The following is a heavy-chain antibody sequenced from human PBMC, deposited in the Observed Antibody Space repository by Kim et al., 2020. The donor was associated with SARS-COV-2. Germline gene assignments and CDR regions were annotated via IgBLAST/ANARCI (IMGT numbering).Heavy chain of an antibody. D-gene: IGHD3-22*01. V-gene: IGHV2-5*02. CDR2: IYWDDDK. CDR3: AHRQKRDSSGYSDY. J-gene: IGHJ4*02. CDR1: GFSLSTSGVG. Sequence: SGPTLVKPTQTLTLTCTFSGFSLSTSGVGVGWIRQPPGKALEWLALIYWDDDKRYSPSLKIRLTITKDTSKTQVVLTMTNMDPVDTGTYYCAHRQKRDSSGYSDYGGQGTLVTVSS.